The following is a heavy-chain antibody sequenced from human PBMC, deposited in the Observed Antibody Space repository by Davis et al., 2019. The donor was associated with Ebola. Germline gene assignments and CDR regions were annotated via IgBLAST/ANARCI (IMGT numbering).Heavy chain of an antibody. Sequence: PGGSLRLSCVASGFNIDDYAVHWVRQAPGKGLEWISVISADGDTAYYADSVEGRFTVSRDSYNSSRYLQMNSLRTEDTALYYCAKGDYYGSGKFLIDSWGQETLVTVSS. D-gene: IGHD3-10*01. CDR3: AKGDYYGSGKFLIDS. CDR2: ISADGDTA. V-gene: IGHV3-43*02. CDR1: GFNIDDYA. J-gene: IGHJ4*02.